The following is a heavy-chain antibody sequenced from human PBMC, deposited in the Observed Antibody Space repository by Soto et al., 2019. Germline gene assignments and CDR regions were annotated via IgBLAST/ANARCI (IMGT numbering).Heavy chain of an antibody. Sequence: PGGSLRLSCAASGFTFSSYAMSWVRQAPGKGLEWVSAISGSGGSTYYADSVKGRFTISRDNSKNTLYLQMNSLRAEDTAVYYCAKGDYYDSSGLDFDYWGQGTLVTVPS. J-gene: IGHJ4*02. CDR3: AKGDYYDSSGLDFDY. V-gene: IGHV3-23*01. D-gene: IGHD3-22*01. CDR1: GFTFSSYA. CDR2: ISGSGGST.